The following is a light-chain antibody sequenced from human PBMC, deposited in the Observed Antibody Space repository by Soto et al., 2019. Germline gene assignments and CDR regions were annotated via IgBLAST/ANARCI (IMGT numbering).Light chain of an antibody. CDR2: DVS. V-gene: IGLV2-14*01. Sequence: QSALTQPASVSGSPGQSITISCSGTSSDVGGYNYVSWYQQNPGKAPKVMIYDVSSRPSGVPDRFSGSKSGNTASLTISGLQAEDEGDYYCSSYTGSRTLIFGGGTKLTVL. CDR1: SSDVGGYNY. CDR3: SSYTGSRTLI. J-gene: IGLJ2*01.